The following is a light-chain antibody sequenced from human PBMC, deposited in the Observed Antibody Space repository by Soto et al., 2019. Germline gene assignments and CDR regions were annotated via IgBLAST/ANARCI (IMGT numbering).Light chain of an antibody. J-gene: IGKJ1*01. CDR2: WAS. CDR1: QSVLYSSNNKNY. CDR3: QQYYSTPWT. V-gene: IGKV4-1*01. Sequence: DIVMTQSPDSLAVSLGERATINCKSSQSVLYSSNNKNYLAWYQQKPGQPPKLLIYWASTRESGVPDQFTGSGSGTDFTLTISSLQDEDVAVYYCQQYYSTPWTFGQGTKVDIK.